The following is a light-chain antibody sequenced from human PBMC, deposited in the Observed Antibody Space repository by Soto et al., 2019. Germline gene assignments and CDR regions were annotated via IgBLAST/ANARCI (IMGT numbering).Light chain of an antibody. CDR1: RSDIGGYNY. Sequence: QSVLTQPASVSGSPGQSITISCIGTRSDIGGYNYVSWHQQHPGKAPKLMIYDAYERPLGVSNRFSGSKSGNTASLTISGLQNEDEADYYCSSYTSSSTLVFGTGTKVTVL. V-gene: IGLV2-14*03. J-gene: IGLJ1*01. CDR2: DAY. CDR3: SSYTSSSTLV.